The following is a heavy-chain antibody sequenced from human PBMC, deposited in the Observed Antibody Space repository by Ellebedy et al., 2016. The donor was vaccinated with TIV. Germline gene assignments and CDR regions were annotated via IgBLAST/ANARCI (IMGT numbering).Heavy chain of an antibody. J-gene: IGHJ4*02. Sequence: AASVKVSCKASGYAFTSADINWVRQAPGQGLEWMGWMKPNNGNTDYAQKFRGRVTMTRDTSINTAYMELSGLRSEDTAVYYCARRVPYLDYWGQGTLVTVSS. V-gene: IGHV1-8*01. CDR1: GYAFTSAD. CDR2: MKPNNGNT. D-gene: IGHD3-10*01. CDR3: ARRVPYLDY.